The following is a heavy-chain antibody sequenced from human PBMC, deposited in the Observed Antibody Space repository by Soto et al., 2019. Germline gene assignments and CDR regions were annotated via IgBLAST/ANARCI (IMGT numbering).Heavy chain of an antibody. CDR1: GFSLSTSGVG. J-gene: IGHJ5*02. Sequence: QITLKESGPTLVKPTQTLTLTCTFSGFSLSTSGVGVGWIRQPPGKALEWLALIYWDDDKRYSPSLKSRLTIANEPSQNQVLLTMTNIDPVDTATYYCAHSLIEYYYDSSGSNWFDPWGQGTLVTVSS. D-gene: IGHD3-22*01. V-gene: IGHV2-5*02. CDR2: IYWDDDK. CDR3: AHSLIEYYYDSSGSNWFDP.